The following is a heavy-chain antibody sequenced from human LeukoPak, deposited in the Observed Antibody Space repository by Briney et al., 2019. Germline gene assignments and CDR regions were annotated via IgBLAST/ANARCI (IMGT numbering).Heavy chain of an antibody. D-gene: IGHD3-3*01. CDR1: GITFNSYT. CDR2: ISGSGGST. Sequence: TGGSLRLSCAASGITFNSYTMNWVRQAPGKGLEWVSAISGSGGSTYYADSVKGRFTISRDNSKNTLYLQMNSLRAEDTAVYYCAKSPPGYYVFPGFYWGQGTLVTVSS. V-gene: IGHV3-23*01. CDR3: AKSPPGYYVFPGFY. J-gene: IGHJ4*02.